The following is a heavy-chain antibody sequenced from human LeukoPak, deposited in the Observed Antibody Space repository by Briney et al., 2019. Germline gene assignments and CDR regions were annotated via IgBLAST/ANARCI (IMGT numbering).Heavy chain of an antibody. Sequence: GASVKVSCKASGYTFTSYGISWVRQAPGQGLEWMGWISAYNGNTNYAQKLQGRVTMTTDTSTSTAYMELRSLRSDDTAVYYCARDWGYCSSTSCYLVWGQGTPVTVSS. D-gene: IGHD2-2*01. CDR1: GYTFTSYG. CDR3: ARDWGYCSSTSCYLV. V-gene: IGHV1-18*01. CDR2: ISAYNGNT. J-gene: IGHJ4*02.